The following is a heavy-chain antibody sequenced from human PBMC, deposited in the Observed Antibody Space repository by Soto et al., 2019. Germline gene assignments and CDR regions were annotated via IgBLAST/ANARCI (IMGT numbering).Heavy chain of an antibody. CDR3: ARTYGDYLIDAFDI. CDR2: INAGNGNT. Sequence: QVQLVQSGAEVKKPGASVKVSCKASGYTFTSYAMHWVRQAPGQRLEWMGWINAGNGNTKYSQKFQGRVTITRDTSANTAYMELSSLRSEDTAVYYCARTYGDYLIDAFDIWGQGTMVTVSS. D-gene: IGHD4-17*01. V-gene: IGHV1-3*01. J-gene: IGHJ3*02. CDR1: GYTFTSYA.